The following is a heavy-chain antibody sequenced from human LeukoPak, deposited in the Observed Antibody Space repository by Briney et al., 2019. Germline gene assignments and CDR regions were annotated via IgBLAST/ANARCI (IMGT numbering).Heavy chain of an antibody. J-gene: IGHJ4*02. CDR3: ATKLTGTTYFDY. Sequence: GGSLRLSCAASGFTFSSYYEMNWVRQAPGKGLDWVSYISSSGSTIKYADSVKGRFTISRDNAKNSLYLQMNSLRAEDTAVYYCATKLTGTTYFDYWGQGTLVTVSS. CDR2: ISSSGSTI. V-gene: IGHV3-48*03. CDR1: GFTFSSYYE. D-gene: IGHD1-1*01.